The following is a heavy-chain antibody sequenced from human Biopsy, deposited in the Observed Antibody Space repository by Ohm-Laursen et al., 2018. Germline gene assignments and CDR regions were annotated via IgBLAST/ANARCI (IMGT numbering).Heavy chain of an antibody. D-gene: IGHD4-23*01. Sequence: SETLSLTWPVSGGSFIGHYWSWIRQPPGKGLEWIGHISYTGYTSYNASLKSRVTISVDTSRNHFSLRLSSLTAADTAVYYCARGSNDFGGLYFPRWGQGTLLTVSS. V-gene: IGHV4-59*11. CDR3: ARGSNDFGGLYFPR. CDR1: GGSFIGHY. J-gene: IGHJ4*02. CDR2: ISYTGYT.